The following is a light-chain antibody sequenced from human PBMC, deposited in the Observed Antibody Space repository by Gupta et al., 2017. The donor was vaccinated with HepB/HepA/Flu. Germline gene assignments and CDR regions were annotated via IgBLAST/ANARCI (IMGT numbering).Light chain of an antibody. J-gene: IGKJ1*01. CDR3: QQTNTTPWT. CDR1: QSITTY. CDR2: GAS. V-gene: IGKV1-39*01. Sequence: DIQMTQSPSFLSASVGDRVTITCRASQSITTYLNWYQQRPGKAPKVLIYGASTLQTGVPSRFSGSGSGTAFTLTISSLQPEDFATYYCQQTNTTPWTFGQGTKVEIK.